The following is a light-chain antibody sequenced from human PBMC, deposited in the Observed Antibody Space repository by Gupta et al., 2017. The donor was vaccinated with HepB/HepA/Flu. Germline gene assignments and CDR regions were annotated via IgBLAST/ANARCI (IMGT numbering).Light chain of an antibody. CDR3: QQRVSAPIT. V-gene: IGKV1-39*01. CDR2: MAS. CDR1: QSISRY. Sequence: DIQMTQSPSSLSASVGDRITITCRASQSISRYLNWYQQRPGKAPKLLIYMASSVQSGVPSRFSGSGSGTDFTLTISRLQPEDFASYYCQQRVSAPITFGRGTKVEIK. J-gene: IGKJ4*01.